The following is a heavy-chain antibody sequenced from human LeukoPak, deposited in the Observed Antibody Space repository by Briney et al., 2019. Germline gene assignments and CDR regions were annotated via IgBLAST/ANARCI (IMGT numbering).Heavy chain of an antibody. CDR3: ARDMRVLNYYDSSGSLYYYMDV. D-gene: IGHD3-22*01. J-gene: IGHJ6*03. CDR1: GFTFSSYE. V-gene: IGHV3-48*03. Sequence: GGSLRLSCAASGFTFSSYEMNWVRQAPGKGLEWVSYISSSGSTIYYADSVKGRFTISRDNAKNSLYLQMNSLRAEDTAVYYCARDMRVLNYYDSSGSLYYYMDVWGKGTTVTISS. CDR2: ISSSGSTI.